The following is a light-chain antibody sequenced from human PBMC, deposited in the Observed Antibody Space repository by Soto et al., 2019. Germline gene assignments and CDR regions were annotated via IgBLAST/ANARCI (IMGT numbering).Light chain of an antibody. V-gene: IGKV1-5*03. CDR3: QQYNSYSWT. CDR1: QRVSSW. CDR2: KAS. J-gene: IGKJ1*01. Sequence: DIQMTQSPSTRAASVGDRVTITCRASQRVSSWLAWYQQKPEKAPKLLIDKASSLEGGVPSRFSGSGSGTEFTLTISSLQPDDIATYYCQQYNSYSWTFGQGTKV.